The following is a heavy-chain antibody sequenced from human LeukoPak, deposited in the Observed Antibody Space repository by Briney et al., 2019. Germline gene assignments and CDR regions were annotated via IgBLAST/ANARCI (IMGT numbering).Heavy chain of an antibody. J-gene: IGHJ4*02. V-gene: IGHV4-30-4*08. CDR2: IYYSGST. CDR1: GGSISSGDYY. D-gene: IGHD6-13*01. Sequence: SETLSLTCTVSGGSISSGDYYWSWIRQPPGKGLEWIGYIYYSGSTYYNPSLKSRVTISVDTSKNQFSLKLSSATAADTAVYYCAREDSIAAAAYYWGQGTLVTVSS. CDR3: AREDSIAAAAYY.